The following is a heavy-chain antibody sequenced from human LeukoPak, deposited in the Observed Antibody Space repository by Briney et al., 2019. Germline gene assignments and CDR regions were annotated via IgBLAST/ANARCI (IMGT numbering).Heavy chain of an antibody. CDR1: AFTFSSYW. CDR3: AKDLTYCSSTSCYPDAFDI. J-gene: IGHJ3*02. D-gene: IGHD2-2*01. Sequence: GGSLRLSCAASAFTFSSYWMHWVRQAPGKGLVWVSRINTDGSSTSYADSVKGRFTISRDNAKNSLYLQMNSLRAEDTALYYCAKDLTYCSSTSCYPDAFDIWGQGTMVTVSS. V-gene: IGHV3-74*01. CDR2: INTDGSST.